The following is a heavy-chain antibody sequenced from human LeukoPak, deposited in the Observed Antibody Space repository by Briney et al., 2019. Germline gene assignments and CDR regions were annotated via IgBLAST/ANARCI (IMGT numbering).Heavy chain of an antibody. V-gene: IGHV1-69*05. D-gene: IGHD3-22*01. CDR1: GGPFSNYA. CDR3: ARGGYPYAFDI. Sequence: SVKVSCKASGGPFSNYAINWVRQAPGQGLEWMGGIIPIFGTANYAQKFQGRVTIATDESTKTPFMELSSLRSEDTAVYYCARGGYPYAFDIWGQGTMVTVSS. CDR2: IIPIFGTA. J-gene: IGHJ3*02.